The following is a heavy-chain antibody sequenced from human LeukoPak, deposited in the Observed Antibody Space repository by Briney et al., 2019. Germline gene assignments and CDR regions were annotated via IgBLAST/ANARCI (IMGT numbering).Heavy chain of an antibody. D-gene: IGHD3-16*01. CDR1: GFTVSSNY. CDR3: ARQSGGILRAFDI. V-gene: IGHV3-74*01. Sequence: PGGSLRLSCAASGFTVSSNYMSWVRQAPGKGLVWVSRINSDGSSTTYADSVKGRFTISRDNAKNTVYLQMNSLRAEDTAVYYCARQSGGILRAFDIWGQGTMVTVSS. CDR2: INSDGSST. J-gene: IGHJ3*02.